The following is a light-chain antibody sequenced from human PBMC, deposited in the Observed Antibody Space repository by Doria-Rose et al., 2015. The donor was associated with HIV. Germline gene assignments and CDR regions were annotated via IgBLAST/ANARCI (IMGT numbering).Light chain of an antibody. CDR2: AAS. Sequence: IQVTQCPSSLCASIVDRVTITCRASQTVSTYLNWFQQEPGKAPKLLIYAASRLQSGVPSRFSGSGSGTDFTLTISGLQPGDFATYYCQQTYSSPPWTFGQGTKVEMK. CDR1: QTVSTY. CDR3: QQTYSSPPWT. J-gene: IGKJ1*01. V-gene: IGKV1-39*01.